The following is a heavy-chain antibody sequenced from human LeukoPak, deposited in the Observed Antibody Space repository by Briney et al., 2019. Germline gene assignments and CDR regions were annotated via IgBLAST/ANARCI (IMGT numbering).Heavy chain of an antibody. CDR3: AKDRSSSWYTDFDY. D-gene: IGHD6-13*01. CDR2: ISNDGSNK. J-gene: IGHJ4*02. Sequence: GRSLRLSCAASGFTFSSYAMHWVRQAPGKGLEWVAVISNDGSNKYYADSVKGRFTISRDNSKNTLYLQMNSLRAEDTAVYYCAKDRSSSWYTDFDYWGQGTLVTVSS. V-gene: IGHV3-30*04. CDR1: GFTFSSYA.